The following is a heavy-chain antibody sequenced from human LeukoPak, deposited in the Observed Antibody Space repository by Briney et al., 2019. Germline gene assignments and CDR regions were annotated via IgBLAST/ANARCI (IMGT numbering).Heavy chain of an antibody. CDR1: GFTFSSYA. CDR2: ISGSGGST. J-gene: IGHJ4*02. V-gene: IGHV3-23*01. D-gene: IGHD2-15*01. Sequence: GGSLRLSCAASGFTFSSYAMSWVRQAPGKGLEWVSAISGSGGSTYNADSVKGRFTISRDNSKNTLYLQMNSLRAEDTAVYYCAKDEGDCSGGSCFGFGFDYWGQGTLVTVSS. CDR3: AKDEGDCSGGSCFGFGFDY.